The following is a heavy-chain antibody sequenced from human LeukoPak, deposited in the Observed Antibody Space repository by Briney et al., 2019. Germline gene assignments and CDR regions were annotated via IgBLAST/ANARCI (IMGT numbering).Heavy chain of an antibody. V-gene: IGHV4-4*02. CDR1: GGSISSSNW. Sequence: PSETLSLTCAVSGGSISSSNWWSWVRQPPGKGLEWIGEIYHSGSTNYNPSLKSRVTISVDKSKNQFSLKLSSVTAADTAVYYCARVGGQLWYHYYYYIDVWGKGTTVTVSS. CDR3: ARVGGQLWYHYYYYIDV. CDR2: IYHSGST. J-gene: IGHJ6*03. D-gene: IGHD5-18*01.